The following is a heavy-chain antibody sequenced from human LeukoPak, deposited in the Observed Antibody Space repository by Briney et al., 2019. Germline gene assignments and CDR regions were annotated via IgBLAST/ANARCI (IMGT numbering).Heavy chain of an antibody. CDR3: AIAFGELYVFDY. CDR2: IIPIFGTA. Sequence: SVKVSCKASGYTFTSYGISWVRQAPGQGLEWMGGIIPIFGTANYAQKFQGRVTITADESTSTAYMELSSLRSEDTAVYYCAIAFGELYVFDYWGQGTLVTVSS. V-gene: IGHV1-69*13. D-gene: IGHD3-10*01. J-gene: IGHJ4*02. CDR1: GYTFTSYG.